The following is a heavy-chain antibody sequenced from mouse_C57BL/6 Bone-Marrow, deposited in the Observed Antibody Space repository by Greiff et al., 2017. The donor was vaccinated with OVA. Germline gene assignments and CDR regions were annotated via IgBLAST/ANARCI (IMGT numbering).Heavy chain of an antibody. CDR1: GFTFSSYA. CDR2: ISDGGSYT. CDR3: ARDPDYWYCDD. V-gene: IGHV5-4*01. J-gene: IGHJ1*03. Sequence: EVQVVESGGGLVKPGGSLKLSCAASGFTFSSYAMSWVRQTPEQRLEWVATISDGGSYTYYPDNVKGRFTISRDNAKNNLYLQMSHLKSEDTAMYYCARDPDYWYCDDWGTGTTVTVSS.